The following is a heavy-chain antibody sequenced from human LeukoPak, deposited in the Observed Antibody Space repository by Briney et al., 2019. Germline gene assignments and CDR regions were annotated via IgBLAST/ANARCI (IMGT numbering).Heavy chain of an antibody. V-gene: IGHV3-21*01. Sequence: GGSLRRSCAASGFTFSSYSMNWVRQAPGKGLEWVSSISSSSSYIYYADSVKGRFTISRDNAKNSLYLQMNSLRAEDTAVYYCARGPFTSISKYFDYWGQGTLVTVSS. CDR2: ISSSSSYI. J-gene: IGHJ4*02. CDR3: ARGPFTSISKYFDY. D-gene: IGHD2-2*01. CDR1: GFTFSSYS.